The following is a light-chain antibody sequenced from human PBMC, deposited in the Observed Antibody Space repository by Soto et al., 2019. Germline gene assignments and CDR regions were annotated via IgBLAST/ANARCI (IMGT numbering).Light chain of an antibody. CDR3: QTWVTGMWV. V-gene: IGLV4-69*01. CDR1: SGHSNDA. J-gene: IGLJ3*02. CDR2: LNSDGSH. Sequence: QPVLTQSPSASASLGASVKLTCTLSSGHSNDAIAWHQQQPERGPRYLMKLNSDGSHSKGDGIPDRFSGSSSGAERYLTISSLQSEDEADYYCQTWVTGMWVFGGGTKLTVL.